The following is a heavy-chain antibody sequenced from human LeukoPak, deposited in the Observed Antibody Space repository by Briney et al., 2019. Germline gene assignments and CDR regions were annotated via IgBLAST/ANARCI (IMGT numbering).Heavy chain of an antibody. J-gene: IGHJ6*02. Sequence: GASVKVSCKASGYTFTGYYMHWVRQAPGQGLEWMGWINPNSGGTNYAQKFQGRVTMTRDTPISTAYMELSRLRSDDTAVYYCARPEPDCSSTSCYMDVWGQGTTVTVSS. V-gene: IGHV1-2*02. CDR3: ARPEPDCSSTSCYMDV. CDR2: INPNSGGT. CDR1: GYTFTGYY. D-gene: IGHD2-2*01.